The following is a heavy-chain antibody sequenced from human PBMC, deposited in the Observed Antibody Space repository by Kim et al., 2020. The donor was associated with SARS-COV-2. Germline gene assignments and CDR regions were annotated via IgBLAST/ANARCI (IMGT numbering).Heavy chain of an antibody. CDR3: ARGGLLVRDDYYDSSGYYLDY. D-gene: IGHD3-22*01. J-gene: IGHJ4*02. Sequence: ASVKVSCKASGYTFTGYYMHWVRQAPGQGLEWMGRINPNSGGTNYAQKFQGRVTMTRDTSISTAYMELSRLRSDDTAVYYCARGGLLVRDDYYDSSGYYLDYWGQGTLVTVSS. V-gene: IGHV1-2*06. CDR2: INPNSGGT. CDR1: GYTFTGYY.